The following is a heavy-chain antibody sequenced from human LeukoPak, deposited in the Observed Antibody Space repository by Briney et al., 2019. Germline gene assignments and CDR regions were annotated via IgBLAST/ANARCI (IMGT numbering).Heavy chain of an antibody. CDR3: ARDWEDTAMVSYWYFDL. D-gene: IGHD5-18*01. Sequence: GASVKVSCKASGYTFTGYYTHWVRQAPGQGLEWMGWINPNSGGTNYAQKFQGRVTMTGDTSISTAYMEMSRLRSDDTAVYYCARDWEDTAMVSYWYFDLWGRGTLVTVSS. CDR1: GYTFTGYY. V-gene: IGHV1-2*02. J-gene: IGHJ2*01. CDR2: INPNSGGT.